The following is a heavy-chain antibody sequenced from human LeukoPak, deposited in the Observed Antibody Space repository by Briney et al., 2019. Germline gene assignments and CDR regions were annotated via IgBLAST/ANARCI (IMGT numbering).Heavy chain of an antibody. D-gene: IGHD2-15*01. Sequence: GGSLRLSCAASGFTVSNNYMSWLRQAPGKGLEWVSLIYSGGRTYYADSVKGRFIISRDNSKNTLYLQMNSLRAEDTAVYYCAREYCSDGTCYYYYGMDVWGHGTTVTVSS. CDR1: GFTVSNNY. V-gene: IGHV3-53*01. CDR2: IYSGGRT. CDR3: AREYCSDGTCYYYYGMDV. J-gene: IGHJ6*02.